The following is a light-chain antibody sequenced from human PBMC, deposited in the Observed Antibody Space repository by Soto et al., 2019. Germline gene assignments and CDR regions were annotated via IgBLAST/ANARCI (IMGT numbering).Light chain of an antibody. CDR2: TAS. CDR3: QQSYNTPLT. Sequence: DIQMTQSPSSLSASVGDRVTITCRASQNIATYLNWYQQTPGKAPKLLIYTASTLQSGVPSRFSVSGSGTDFTLTISSLQPEDFATFYCQQSYNTPLTFGGRTKVEI. J-gene: IGKJ4*01. V-gene: IGKV1-39*01. CDR1: QNIATY.